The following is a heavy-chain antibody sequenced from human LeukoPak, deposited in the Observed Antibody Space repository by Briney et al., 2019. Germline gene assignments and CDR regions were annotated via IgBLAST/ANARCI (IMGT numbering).Heavy chain of an antibody. CDR3: ARGRYGSGFDY. J-gene: IGHJ4*02. D-gene: IGHD3-10*01. CDR2: INHSGST. V-gene: IGHV4-34*01. CDR1: GGSFSGYY. Sequence: PSETLSLTCAVYGGSFSGYYWSWIRQPPGKGLEWIGEINHSGSTNYNPSLKSRVTISVDTSKKQFSLKLSSVTAADAAVYYCARGRYGSGFDYWGQGTLVSVSS.